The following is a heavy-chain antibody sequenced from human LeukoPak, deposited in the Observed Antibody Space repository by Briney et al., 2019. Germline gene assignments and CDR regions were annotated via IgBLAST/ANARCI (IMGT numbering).Heavy chain of an antibody. CDR1: GFTFRTYS. D-gene: IGHD3-10*01. V-gene: IGHV3-48*04. CDR2: ISSSSSTI. J-gene: IGHJ4*02. Sequence: GGSLRLSCAASGFTFRTYSMNWVRQAPGKGLEWVSYISSSSSTIFYADSVKGRFTISRDNAKNSLYLQMNSLRAEDTAVYYCARYYYGSGSSHFDYWGQGTLVTVSS. CDR3: ARYYYGSGSSHFDY.